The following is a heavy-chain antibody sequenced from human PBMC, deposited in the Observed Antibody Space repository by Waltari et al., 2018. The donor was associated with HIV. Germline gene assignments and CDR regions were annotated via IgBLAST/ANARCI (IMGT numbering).Heavy chain of an antibody. Sequence: EVQLVESGGGLVKPGGPLRLSCAASGFTSSTAWLRSGRQAPGKGLEWVGRIKSKTDGGTTDYAAPVKGRFTISRDDSKNTLYLQMNSLKTEDTAVYYCTTEFEQLVPSWGQGTLVTVSS. V-gene: IGHV3-15*01. CDR3: TTEFEQLVPS. CDR2: IKSKTDGGTT. J-gene: IGHJ4*02. CDR1: GFTSSTAW. D-gene: IGHD6-6*01.